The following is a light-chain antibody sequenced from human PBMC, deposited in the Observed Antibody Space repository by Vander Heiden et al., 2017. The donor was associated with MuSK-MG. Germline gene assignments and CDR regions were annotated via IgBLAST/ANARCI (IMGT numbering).Light chain of an antibody. J-gene: IGKJ5*01. CDR3: QQYQKWPPIT. CDR2: GTS. Sequence: EIVMTQSPATLSVSPGERATLSCRASQSVSSNLAWYQQKLGQAPRLLIYGTSTRATGIPARFSGSGSGTEFTLTISSLQSEDFAVYYCQQYQKWPPITFGQRTRLEIK. CDR1: QSVSSN. V-gene: IGKV3-15*01.